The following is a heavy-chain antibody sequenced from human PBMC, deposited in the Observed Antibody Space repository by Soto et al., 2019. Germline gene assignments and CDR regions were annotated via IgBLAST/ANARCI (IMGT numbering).Heavy chain of an antibody. Sequence: QVQLVQSGAEVKKPGSSVKVSCTASGGTFSRYAFSWVRQDTGQGLEWMGGIVPIYGTRGYAQKFQGRLKMTADEPTRTAYMELSSLRSEDTAVYYCARDLDYYGSGSHYYYGMGVCGQGTTVTVSS. CDR2: IVPIYGTR. J-gene: IGHJ6*02. D-gene: IGHD3-10*01. CDR1: GGTFSRYA. CDR3: ARDLDYYGSGSHYYYGMGV. V-gene: IGHV1-69*01.